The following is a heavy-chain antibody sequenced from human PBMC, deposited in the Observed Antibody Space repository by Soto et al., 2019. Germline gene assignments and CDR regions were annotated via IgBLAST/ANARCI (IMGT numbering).Heavy chain of an antibody. CDR3: ARDYDHNWFDP. D-gene: IGHD5-12*01. J-gene: IGHJ5*02. V-gene: IGHV4-31*03. Sequence: TLSLTCTVSGGSISSGGYYWSWIRQHPGKGLEWIGYIYYSGSTYYNPSLKSRVTISVDTSKNQFSLKLSSVTAADTAVYYCARDYDHNWFDPWGQGTLVTVSS. CDR2: IYYSGST. CDR1: GGSISSGGYY.